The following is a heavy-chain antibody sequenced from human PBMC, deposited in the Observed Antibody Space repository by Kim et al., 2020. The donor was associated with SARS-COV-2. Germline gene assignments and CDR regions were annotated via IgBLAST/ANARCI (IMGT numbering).Heavy chain of an antibody. V-gene: IGHV3-33*05. Sequence: GGSLRLSCAASGFTFSSYGMHWVRQAPGKGLEWVAVISYDGSNKYYADSVKGRFTISRDNSKNTLYLQMNSLRAEDTAVYYCATERGYYGSGSYGMDVWGQGTTVTVSS. CDR3: ATERGYYGSGSYGMDV. CDR2: ISYDGSNK. D-gene: IGHD3-10*01. CDR1: GFTFSSYG. J-gene: IGHJ6*02.